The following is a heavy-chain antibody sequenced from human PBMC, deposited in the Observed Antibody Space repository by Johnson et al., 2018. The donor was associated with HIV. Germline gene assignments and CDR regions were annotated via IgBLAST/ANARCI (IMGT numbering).Heavy chain of an antibody. J-gene: IGHJ3*02. CDR1: GFTFDDYA. D-gene: IGHD4/OR15-4a*01. CDR3: ARAGWANGAFDI. Sequence: VQLVESGGGVERPGGSLRLSCAASGFTFDDYAMSWVRQAPGKGLEWVSVIYSGGSTYYADSVKGIFTISRDNSKNTLYLQMGSLRAEDMAVYYCARAGWANGAFDIWGQGTIVTVSS. CDR2: IYSGGST. V-gene: IGHV3-66*01.